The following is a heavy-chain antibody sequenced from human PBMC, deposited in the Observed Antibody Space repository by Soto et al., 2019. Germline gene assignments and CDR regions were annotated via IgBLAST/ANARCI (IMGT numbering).Heavy chain of an antibody. Sequence: AVKVSCKASGGTFSSYAISWVRQAPGQGLEWMGGIIPIFGTANYAQKFQGRVTITADESTSTAYMELSSLRSEDTAVYYCAREFIVVVPAAITLVDYYGMDVWGQGTTVTVSS. J-gene: IGHJ6*02. CDR2: IIPIFGTA. V-gene: IGHV1-69*13. CDR1: GGTFSSYA. D-gene: IGHD2-2*01. CDR3: AREFIVVVPAAITLVDYYGMDV.